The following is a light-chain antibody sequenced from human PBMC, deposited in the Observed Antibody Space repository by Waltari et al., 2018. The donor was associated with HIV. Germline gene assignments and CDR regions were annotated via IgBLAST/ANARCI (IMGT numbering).Light chain of an antibody. CDR2: DII. CDR1: SSDVGGYNY. CDR3: CSYAGSSTLM. V-gene: IGLV2-23*02. J-gene: IGLJ3*02. Sequence: QSALTPPASVSGSPGQSITISCPRTSSDVGGYNYVSWFQQHPGKAPKLMIYDIIKRPSGVSNRFSGSKSGNTASLTISGLQAEDEADYYCCSYAGSSTLMFGGGTKVTVL.